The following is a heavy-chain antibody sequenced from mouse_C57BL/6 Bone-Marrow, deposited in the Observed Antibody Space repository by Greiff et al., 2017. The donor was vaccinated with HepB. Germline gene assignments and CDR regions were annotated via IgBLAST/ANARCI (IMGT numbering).Heavy chain of an antibody. Sequence: VKLMESGPGLVAPSQSLSITCTVSGFSLTSYAISWVRQPPGKGLEWLGVIWTGGGTNYNSALKSRLSISKENPKSQVFLKMNRLQTDDTARYYCARRGAGTVPFAYWGRGTLVTVSA. V-gene: IGHV2-9-1*01. D-gene: IGHD4-1*01. CDR2: IWTGGGT. J-gene: IGHJ3*01. CDR1: GFSLTSYA. CDR3: ARRGAGTVPFAY.